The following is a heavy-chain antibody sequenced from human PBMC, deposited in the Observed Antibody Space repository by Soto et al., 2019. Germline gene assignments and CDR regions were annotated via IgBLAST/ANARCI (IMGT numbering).Heavy chain of an antibody. CDR3: TTDSYSTIIIVRFDY. D-gene: IGHD3-22*01. CDR1: GFTFSNAW. CDR2: IKSKTDGGTT. V-gene: IGHV3-15*07. Sequence: GGSLRLSCAASGFTFSNAWINWVRQAPGRGLEWVGRIKSKTDGGTTDYAEPVKGRFAISRDDSNNMVYLQMNSLKIEDTAVYYCTTDSYSTIIIVRFDYWGHGTLVTVSS. J-gene: IGHJ4*01.